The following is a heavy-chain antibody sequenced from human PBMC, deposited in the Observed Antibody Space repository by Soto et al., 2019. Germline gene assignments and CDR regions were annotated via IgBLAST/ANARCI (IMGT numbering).Heavy chain of an antibody. CDR1: GFSLSTTRVG. CDR2: IYWDDDK. D-gene: IGHD6-19*01. CDR3: AHTLVAGLGYYFDY. V-gene: IGHV2-5*02. J-gene: IGHJ4*02. Sequence: QITLKESGPPLVKPTQTLTLTCTFSGFSLSTTRVGVGWIRQPAGKALEWLALIYWDDDKRYSPFLKSRLTITKDTSKNQVVLTMTNMDPMDTATYFCAHTLVAGLGYYFDYWGQGTLVTVSS.